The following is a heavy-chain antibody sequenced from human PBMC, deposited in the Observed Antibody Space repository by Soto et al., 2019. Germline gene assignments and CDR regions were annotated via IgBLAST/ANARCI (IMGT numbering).Heavy chain of an antibody. CDR1: AYSIRSSY. CDR2: INPNSSGT. V-gene: IGHV1-2*02. CDR3: ARELTVDGPDNYAMDV. J-gene: IGHJ6*02. D-gene: IGHD3-22*01. Sequence: SANVYGNSSAYSIRSSYIHCVRQTPGQGLEWMGWINPNSSGTVYAQKFQGRVTMTRDTSLTTVYMQLKRLTSDDSAVYYCARELTVDGPDNYAMDVWGQGTTVTVSS.